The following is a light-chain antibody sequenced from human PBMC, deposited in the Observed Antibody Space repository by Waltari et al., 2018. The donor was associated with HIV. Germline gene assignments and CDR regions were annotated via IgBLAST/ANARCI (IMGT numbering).Light chain of an antibody. CDR2: EVT. Sequence: QSALTQPTSASGSLGQSVTIPCTGSSRHLRAYDSASLCQPPPRMSPKLLLYEVTRLPSTVSDRFSGSRSGSTAFLTVAGLQPDDEATYFCSSYGDSLRVLFGGGTNVTVL. J-gene: IGLJ3*02. V-gene: IGLV2-8*01. CDR3: SSYGDSLRVL. CDR1: SRHLRAYDS.